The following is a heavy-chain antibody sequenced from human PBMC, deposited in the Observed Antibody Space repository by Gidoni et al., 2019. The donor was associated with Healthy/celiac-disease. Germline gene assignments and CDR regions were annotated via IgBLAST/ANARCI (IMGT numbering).Heavy chain of an antibody. Sequence: LKSRVTISVDTSKNQFSLKLSSVTAADTAVYYCARAPRQWLLPQGAFDIWGQGTMVTVSS. J-gene: IGHJ3*02. D-gene: IGHD3-22*01. CDR3: ARAPRQWLLPQGAFDI. V-gene: IGHV4-30-2*04.